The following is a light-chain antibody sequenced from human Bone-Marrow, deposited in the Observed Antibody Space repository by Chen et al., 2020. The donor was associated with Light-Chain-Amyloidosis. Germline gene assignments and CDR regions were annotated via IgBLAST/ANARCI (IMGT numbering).Light chain of an antibody. CDR2: EDD. V-gene: IGLV6-57*01. CDR3: QSYQGSSQGV. J-gene: IGLJ3*02. CDR1: SGSIATNY. Sequence: FMLTQPHSVPESPGKTVIISCTRSSGSIATNYVQWYQQRPGSSPTPVIYEDDQRPSGVPDRFSGAIDWSSNSASHTISGLKTEDEADYCCQSYQGSSQGVFGGGTKLTVL.